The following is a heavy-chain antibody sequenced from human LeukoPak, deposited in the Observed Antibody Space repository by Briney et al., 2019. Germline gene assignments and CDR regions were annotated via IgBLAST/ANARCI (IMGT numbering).Heavy chain of an antibody. Sequence: GGSLRLSCAASGFNIDDYYMSWIRQAPGKGLEWVSHISLSGGTIHYADSVKGRFTVSRDNAKNSLYLQMNSLRAEDTAVYYCARWGSELPDDAFDIWGQGTMVTVSS. CDR1: GFNIDDYY. J-gene: IGHJ3*02. CDR3: ARWGSELPDDAFDI. CDR2: ISLSGGTI. V-gene: IGHV3-11*04. D-gene: IGHD6-25*01.